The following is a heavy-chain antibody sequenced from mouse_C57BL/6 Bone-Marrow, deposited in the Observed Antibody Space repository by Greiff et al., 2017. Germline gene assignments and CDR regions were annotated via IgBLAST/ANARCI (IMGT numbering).Heavy chain of an antibody. Sequence: VQLQQSGAELVMPGASVKLSCKASGYTFTSYWMHWVKQRPGQGLEWIGEIDPSDSYTKYNQKFKGKSTLTVDKSSSTAYMQLSSLTSEDSAVYYCAREANWDPAWFAYWGQGTLVTVSA. CDR3: AREANWDPAWFAY. J-gene: IGHJ3*01. V-gene: IGHV1-69*01. CDR2: IDPSDSYT. CDR1: GYTFTSYW. D-gene: IGHD4-1*01.